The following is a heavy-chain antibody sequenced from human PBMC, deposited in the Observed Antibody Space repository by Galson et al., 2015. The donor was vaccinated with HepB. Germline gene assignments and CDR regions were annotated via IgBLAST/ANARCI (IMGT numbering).Heavy chain of an antibody. Sequence: SLRLSCAASEFIFSDYGMHWVRQAPGKGLEWVALIWKDGSNKYYSDSVKGRFTISRDNSQKTLYLQMNSLRAEDTAIYYCAREDKNVAVAALDSWGQGTMVIVS. J-gene: IGHJ4*02. CDR1: EFIFSDYG. CDR2: IWKDGSNK. D-gene: IGHD6-19*01. CDR3: AREDKNVAVAALDS. V-gene: IGHV3-33*08.